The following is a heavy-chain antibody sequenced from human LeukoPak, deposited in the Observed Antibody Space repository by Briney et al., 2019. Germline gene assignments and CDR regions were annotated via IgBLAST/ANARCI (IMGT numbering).Heavy chain of an antibody. V-gene: IGHV1-18*01. CDR2: ISAYNGNT. CDR1: GYTFTSYG. Sequence: ASVKVSCEASGYTFTSYGISWVRQAPGQGLEWMGWISAYNGNTNYAQKLQGRVTMTTDTSTSTAYMELRSLRSDDTAVYYCARDGPDRDIVVVPAAVGPSVGFDPWGQGTLVTVSS. J-gene: IGHJ5*02. D-gene: IGHD2-2*01. CDR3: ARDGPDRDIVVVPAAVGPSVGFDP.